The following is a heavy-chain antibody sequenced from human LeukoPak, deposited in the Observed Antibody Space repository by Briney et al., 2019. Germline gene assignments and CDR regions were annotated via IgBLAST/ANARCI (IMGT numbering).Heavy chain of an antibody. D-gene: IGHD3-10*02. CDR3: ARGLHYYVAMDV. V-gene: IGHV3-23*05. Sequence: GGSLRLSCEASGFTFSAYAMTWVRQAPGKGLEWVSSIGSDNKPHYSESVKGRFAISRDNSKNMLFLQLNSLRAEDTALYYCARGLHYYVAMDVWGQGTTVTVSS. CDR1: GFTFSAYA. CDR2: IGSDNKP. J-gene: IGHJ6*02.